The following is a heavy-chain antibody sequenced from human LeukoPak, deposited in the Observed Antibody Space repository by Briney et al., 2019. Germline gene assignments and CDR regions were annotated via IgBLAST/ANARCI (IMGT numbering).Heavy chain of an antibody. D-gene: IGHD1-26*01. V-gene: IGHV4-59*08. J-gene: IGHJ4*02. Sequence: SETLSLTCTVSGGSINSYFWTWVRQPPGKGLEWIGYTYYSGSTNYNRTLKSRVSISVDTSKNQFSLKLSSVTAADTAVYYCAATPGGSYLEFWGQGTLVTVSS. CDR2: TYYSGST. CDR3: AATPGGSYLEF. CDR1: GGSINSYF.